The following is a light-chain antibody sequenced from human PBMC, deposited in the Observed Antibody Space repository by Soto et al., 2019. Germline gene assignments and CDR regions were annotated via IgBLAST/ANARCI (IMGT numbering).Light chain of an antibody. CDR1: QGISSA. V-gene: IGKV1-13*02. J-gene: IGKJ4*01. Sequence: AIQLTQSPSSLSASVGDRVTISCRASQGISSALAWYQQKPGKAPKLLIYDASSLESGVPSRFSGSGSGTDFTLTISSLQPEDFATYYCQQFNSYPRSAFGGGTKVEIK. CDR3: QQFNSYPRSA. CDR2: DAS.